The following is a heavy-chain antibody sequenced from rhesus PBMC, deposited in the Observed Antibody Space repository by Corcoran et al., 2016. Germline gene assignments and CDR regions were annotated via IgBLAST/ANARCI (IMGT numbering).Heavy chain of an antibody. CDR1: GGAISVYHY. D-gene: IGHD1-44*02. CDR3: ASSLGAY. V-gene: IGHV4S14*01. J-gene: IGHJ4*01. Sequence: QVQLQESGPGLVKPSETLSLTCAVSGGAISVYHYWSWIRKPPGKGLEWIGSIYGSGGSNYLNPSLKSRVTLSVDTSKKQFSLTLSSVTAADTAVYYCASSLGAYWGQGVLVTVSS. CDR2: IYGSGGSN.